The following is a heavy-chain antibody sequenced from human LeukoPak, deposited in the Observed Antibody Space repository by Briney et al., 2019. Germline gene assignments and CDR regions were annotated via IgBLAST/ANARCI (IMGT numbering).Heavy chain of an antibody. CDR2: MNPNSGNT. CDR1: GYTFTRYY. J-gene: IGHJ4*02. V-gene: IGHV1-8*01. Sequence: ASVKVSCKASGYTFTRYYMHWVRQATGQGLEWMGWMNPNSGNTGYAQKFQGRVTMTRNTSISTAYMELSSLRSEDTAVYYCVSRTPQRRITMVRGVKGGGKTFDYWGQGTLVTVSS. CDR3: VSRTPQRRITMVRGVKGGGKTFDY. D-gene: IGHD3-10*01.